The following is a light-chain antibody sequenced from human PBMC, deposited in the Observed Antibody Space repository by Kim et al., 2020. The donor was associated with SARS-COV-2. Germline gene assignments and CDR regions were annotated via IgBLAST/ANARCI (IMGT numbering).Light chain of an antibody. CDR1: SSDVGGFNY. V-gene: IGLV2-14*04. J-gene: IGLJ1*01. Sequence: GQSITISCAGTSSDVGGFNYVSWYQQHPGKAPKLMIYDVSKRPSGVSIRFSGSKSADTASLTISGLQAEDEADYYCNSYTSDSTFVFGTGTKVTVL. CDR2: DVS. CDR3: NSYTSDSTFV.